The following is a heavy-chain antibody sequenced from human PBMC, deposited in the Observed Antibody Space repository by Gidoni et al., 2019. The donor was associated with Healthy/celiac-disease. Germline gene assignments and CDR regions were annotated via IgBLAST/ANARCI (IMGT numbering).Heavy chain of an antibody. CDR1: GGTFRSYA. V-gene: IGHV1-69*04. D-gene: IGHD6-19*01. CDR3: ARDRGYSSGWYPENFDY. CDR2: IIPSLGIA. Sequence: QVQLVQSGAEVKKPGSSVKVSCKASGGTFRSYAISLVRQAPGQGLEWMGRIIPSLGIANYAQKFQGRVTITADKSTSTAYRELSSLRSEDTAVYYCARDRGYSSGWYPENFDYWGQGTLVTVSS. J-gene: IGHJ4*02.